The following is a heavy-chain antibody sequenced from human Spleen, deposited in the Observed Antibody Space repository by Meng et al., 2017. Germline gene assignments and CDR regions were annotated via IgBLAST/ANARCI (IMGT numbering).Heavy chain of an antibody. J-gene: IGHJ4*02. CDR1: GGSFSDYY. V-gene: IGHV4-34*01. CDR2: INHSGST. CDR3: ARERGELGDY. Sequence: SETLSLTCVVSGGSFSDYYWSWIRQPPGKGLEWIGEINHSGSTNYNPSLESRVTISVDTSKNQFSLKLSSVTAADTAVYYCARERGELGDYWGQGTLVTVSS. D-gene: IGHD1-26*01.